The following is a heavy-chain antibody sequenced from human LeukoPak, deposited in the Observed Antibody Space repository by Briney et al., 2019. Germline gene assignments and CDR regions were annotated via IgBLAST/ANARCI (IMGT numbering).Heavy chain of an antibody. D-gene: IGHD6-13*01. CDR3: AREPTTAGRYYYGMDV. V-gene: IGHV3-74*01. CDR2: INSDGSST. CDR1: GSTFSSYG. J-gene: IGHJ6*02. Sequence: PGGSLGLSCAAPGSTFSSYGIPWVCKAQGRGLGWVSRINSDGSSTSYADSVKGRFTISRDNAKNTLYLQMNSLRAEDTAVYYCAREPTTAGRYYYGMDVWGQGTTVTVSS.